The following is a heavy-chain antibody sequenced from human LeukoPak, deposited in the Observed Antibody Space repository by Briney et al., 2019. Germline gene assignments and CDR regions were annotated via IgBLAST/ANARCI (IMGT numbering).Heavy chain of an antibody. CDR3: ARRDGYTEWGLDY. D-gene: IGHD5-24*01. J-gene: IGHJ4*02. V-gene: IGHV3-11*04. Sequence: GGSLRLSCAASGFTFSDYYISWIRQAPGKGLEWVSYISSSGSTIYYAESVKGRFTISRDNAKNSLYLQMNSLRAEDTAVYYCARRDGYTEWGLDYWGQGTLVTVSS. CDR1: GFTFSDYY. CDR2: ISSSGSTI.